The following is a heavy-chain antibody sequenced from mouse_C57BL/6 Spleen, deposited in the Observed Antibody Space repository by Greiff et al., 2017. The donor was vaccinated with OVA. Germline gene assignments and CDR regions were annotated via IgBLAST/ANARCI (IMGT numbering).Heavy chain of an antibody. CDR1: GFTFSSYA. CDR3: ARAGVYDYDAMDY. D-gene: IGHD1-3*01. Sequence: EVKLVESGGGLVKPGGSLKLSCAASGFTFSSYAMSWVRQTPEKRLEWVATISDGGSYTYYPDNVKGRFTISRDNAKNNLYLQMSHLKSEDTAMYYCARAGVYDYDAMDYWGQGTSVTVSS. J-gene: IGHJ4*01. CDR2: ISDGGSYT. V-gene: IGHV5-4*03.